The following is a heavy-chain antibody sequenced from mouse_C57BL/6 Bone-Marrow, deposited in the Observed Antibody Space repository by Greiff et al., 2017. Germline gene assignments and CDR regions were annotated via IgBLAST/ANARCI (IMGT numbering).Heavy chain of an antibody. V-gene: IGHV1-59*01. J-gene: IGHJ4*01. Sequence: VQLQQPGAELVRPGTSVKSSCKASGYTFTSYWMHWVKQRPGQGLEWIGVIDPSASYTNYNQKFKGKATLTVDTSSSTAYMQLSSLTSEDSAVYYCARWGFDYGSSSYAMDYWGQGTSVTVSS. CDR1: GYTFTSYW. CDR2: IDPSASYT. D-gene: IGHD1-1*01. CDR3: ARWGFDYGSSSYAMDY.